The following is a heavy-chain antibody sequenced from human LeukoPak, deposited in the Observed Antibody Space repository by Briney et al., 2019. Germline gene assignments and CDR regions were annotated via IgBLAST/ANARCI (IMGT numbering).Heavy chain of an antibody. V-gene: IGHV1-46*01. CDR3: ARRMGVNWYFDL. CDR2: INPSGGT. D-gene: IGHD3-16*01. Sequence: ASVKVSCKASGHTFSIYNMHWVRQAPGQGLEWMGIINPSGGTSYAQKIQGRVTMTRDTSTTTVYMELSSLRSEDTAVYYCARRMGVNWYFDLWGRGTLVTVSS. J-gene: IGHJ2*01. CDR1: GHTFSIYN.